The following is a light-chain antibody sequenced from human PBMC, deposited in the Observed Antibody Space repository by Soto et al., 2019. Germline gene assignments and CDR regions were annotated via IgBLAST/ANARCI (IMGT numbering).Light chain of an antibody. Sequence: QSVLTQPPSVSADPGHKVTISCSGSSSNIGNNYVFWYQQLPGTAPKLLIYDNNKRPSGIPDRFSGSKSGTSATLGITGLQTGDEADYYCGTWDSSLSVVVFGGGTKLTVL. CDR1: SSNIGNNY. CDR2: DNN. J-gene: IGLJ2*01. V-gene: IGLV1-51*01. CDR3: GTWDSSLSVVV.